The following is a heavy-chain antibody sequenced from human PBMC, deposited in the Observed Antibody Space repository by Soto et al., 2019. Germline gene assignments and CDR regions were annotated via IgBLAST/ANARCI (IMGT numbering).Heavy chain of an antibody. CDR3: ARVGAARPAFGAFDI. Sequence: GSVKVSCKASGYTFTSYAMHWVRQAPGQRLEWMGWINAGNGNTKYSQKFQGRVTITRDTSASTAYMELSSLRSEDTALYYCARVGAARPAFGAFDIWGQGTMVTVSS. D-gene: IGHD6-6*01. CDR1: GYTFTSYA. V-gene: IGHV1-3*01. CDR2: INAGNGNT. J-gene: IGHJ3*02.